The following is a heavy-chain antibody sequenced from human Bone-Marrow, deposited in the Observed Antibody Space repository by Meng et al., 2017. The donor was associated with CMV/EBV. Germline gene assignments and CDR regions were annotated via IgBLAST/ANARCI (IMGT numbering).Heavy chain of an antibody. CDR1: GGSISSSSYY. V-gene: IGHV4-39*01. CDR2: IYYSGST. D-gene: IGHD1-26*01. J-gene: IGHJ4*02. Sequence: SETLSLTCTVSGGSISSSSYYWGWIRQPPGKGLEWIGSIYYSGSTYYNPSLKSRVTISVDTSKNQFSLKLSSVTAADTAVYYCARSRLGNGASDYWDQGTLVTVSS. CDR3: ARSRLGNGASDY.